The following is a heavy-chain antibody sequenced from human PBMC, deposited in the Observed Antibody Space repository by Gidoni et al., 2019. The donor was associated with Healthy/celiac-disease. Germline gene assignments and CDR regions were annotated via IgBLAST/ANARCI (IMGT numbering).Heavy chain of an antibody. CDR2: ISRSGSTI. V-gene: IGHV3-11*01. CDR1: GFTFSDYY. J-gene: IGHJ4*02. CDR3: ARRRREGSYYVN. Sequence: QVQLVESAGGLVKPGRSLRLSCAASGFTFSDYYMSWIRQAPGKGLEWVSYISRSGSTIYYADSVKGRFTISRDNAKNSLYLQMNSLRAEDTAVYYCARRRREGSYYVNWGQGTLVTVSS. D-gene: IGHD1-26*01.